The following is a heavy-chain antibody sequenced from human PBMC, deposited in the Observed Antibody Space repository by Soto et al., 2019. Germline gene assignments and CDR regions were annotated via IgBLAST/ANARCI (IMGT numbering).Heavy chain of an antibody. CDR3: ARGRTSDYIWGSYRPLDF. V-gene: IGHV4-34*01. Sequence: SETLSLTCAVYGGSFSGYYWSWIRQPPGKGLEWIGEINHSGSTNYNPSLKSRVTISVDTSKNQFSLKLSSVTAADTAVYYCARGRTSDYIWGSYRPLDFWGQGTLVIVSS. J-gene: IGHJ4*02. CDR2: INHSGST. CDR1: GGSFSGYY. D-gene: IGHD3-16*02.